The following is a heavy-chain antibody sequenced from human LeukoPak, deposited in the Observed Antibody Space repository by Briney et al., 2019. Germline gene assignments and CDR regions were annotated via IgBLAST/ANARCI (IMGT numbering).Heavy chain of an antibody. Sequence: SETLSLTCAVYGRSFSGYYWSWIRQPPGKGLEWIGEINHSGSTNYNPSLKSRVTISVDTSKNQFSLKLSSVTAADTAVYYCASRRDGYANWGQGTLVTVSS. CDR2: INHSGST. CDR1: GRSFSGYY. D-gene: IGHD5-24*01. CDR3: ASRRDGYAN. J-gene: IGHJ4*02. V-gene: IGHV4-34*01.